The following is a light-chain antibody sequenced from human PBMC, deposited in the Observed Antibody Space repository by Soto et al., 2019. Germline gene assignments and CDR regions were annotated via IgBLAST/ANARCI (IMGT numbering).Light chain of an antibody. Sequence: EIVLTQSPDTLSLSPGERAALSCRASQSGRSSYLAWYQQKPGQAPRLLIYGASSRPAGIPDRFSGSGSGTDFTLTISRLEPDDFAVYYCQHYGSSPPITFGQGTRLHIK. CDR1: QSGRSSY. CDR3: QHYGSSPPIT. CDR2: GAS. V-gene: IGKV3-20*01. J-gene: IGKJ5*01.